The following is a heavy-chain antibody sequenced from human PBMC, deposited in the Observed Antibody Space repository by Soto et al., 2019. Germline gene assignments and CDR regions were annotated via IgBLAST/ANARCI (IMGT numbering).Heavy chain of an antibody. CDR1: GGSFSGYY. J-gene: IGHJ4*02. Sequence: SETLSLTCAVYGGSFSGYYWSWIRQPPGKGLEWIGEINHSGSTNYNPSLKSRVTISVDTSKNQFSLKLSSVTAADTAVYYCAGRPTVTTNYFDYWGQGTLVTVS. D-gene: IGHD4-17*01. CDR2: INHSGST. CDR3: AGRPTVTTNYFDY. V-gene: IGHV4-34*01.